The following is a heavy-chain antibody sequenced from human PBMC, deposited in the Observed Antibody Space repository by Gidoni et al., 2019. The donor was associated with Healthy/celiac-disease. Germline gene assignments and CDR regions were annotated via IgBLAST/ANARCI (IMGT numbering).Heavy chain of an antibody. J-gene: IGHJ3*02. CDR1: GLPFTSYG. D-gene: IGHD1-26*01. Sequence: QVQLVQSGTGGEKPWGSVKGSCKASGLPFTSYGIRWVGQAPGQGRGVKGWISAYNGNTNYAQKLHGRVTMTTDTATSKAYMELRSLRSDYTAVYYCGREGKVGAMDAFDIWGQGTMVTVSS. V-gene: IGHV1-18*04. CDR3: GREGKVGAMDAFDI. CDR2: ISAYNGNT.